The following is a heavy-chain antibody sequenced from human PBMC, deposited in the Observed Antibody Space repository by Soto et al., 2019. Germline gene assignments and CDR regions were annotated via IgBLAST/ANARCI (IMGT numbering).Heavy chain of an antibody. J-gene: IGHJ4*02. CDR3: AKSSYGSGSGEDY. CDR2: ISGSGGST. D-gene: IGHD3-10*01. CDR1: GFTFSSYA. Sequence: EVQLLESGGGLVQPGGSLRRSCAASGFTFSSYAMSWVRQAPGKGLEWVSAISGSGGSTYYADSVKGRFTISRDNSKNTLYLQMNSLGAEDTAVYYCAKSSYGSGSGEDYWGQGTLVTVSS. V-gene: IGHV3-23*01.